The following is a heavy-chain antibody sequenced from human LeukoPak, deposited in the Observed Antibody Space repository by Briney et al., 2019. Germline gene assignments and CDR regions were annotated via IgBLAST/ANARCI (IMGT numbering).Heavy chain of an antibody. V-gene: IGHV3-23*01. D-gene: IGHD1-26*01. CDR1: GFTFSSYA. J-gene: IGHJ5*02. CDR3: AKSPYSGSYYGVRYNWFDP. Sequence: GGSLRLSCAASGFTFSSYAMSWVRQAPGKGLEWVSAISGSGDSTYYADSVKGRFTISRDNSKNTLYLQMNSLRAEDTAVYYCAKSPYSGSYYGVRYNWFDPWGQGTLVTVSS. CDR2: ISGSGDST.